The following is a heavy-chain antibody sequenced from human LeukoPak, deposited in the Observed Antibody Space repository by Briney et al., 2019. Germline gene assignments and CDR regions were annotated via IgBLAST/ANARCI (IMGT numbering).Heavy chain of an antibody. CDR2: ISNDGTNK. Sequence: GGSLRLSCSASGFTFSSYAMHWVRQAPGKGLEWVAVISNDGTNKLYADSVKGRFTISRDNAKNTLYLQMNSLRTEDTALFYCAKDSYRGSDGIDWWGQGTLVTVS. V-gene: IGHV3-30*04. J-gene: IGHJ4*02. D-gene: IGHD6-13*01. CDR3: AKDSYRGSDGIDW. CDR1: GFTFSSYA.